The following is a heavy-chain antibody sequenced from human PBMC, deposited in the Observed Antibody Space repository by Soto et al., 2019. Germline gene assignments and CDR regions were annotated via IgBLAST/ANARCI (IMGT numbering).Heavy chain of an antibody. CDR2: VYYRGRS. Sequence: SETLSLTCTVSGGSVSNSNYYWGWIRQSPGKGLEWIGSVYYRGRSYSKSSVKSRVTISVDTSKNQFSLNLNSVTASDTAVYFCVSQRTSVPTQAYFDYWGPGALVTVSS. CDR1: GGSVSNSNYY. V-gene: IGHV4-39*01. CDR3: VSQRTSVPTQAYFDY. D-gene: IGHD2-2*01. J-gene: IGHJ4*02.